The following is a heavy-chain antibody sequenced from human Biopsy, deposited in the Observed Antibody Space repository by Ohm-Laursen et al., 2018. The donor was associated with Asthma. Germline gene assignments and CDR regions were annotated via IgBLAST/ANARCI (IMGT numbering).Heavy chain of an antibody. CDR2: VFYSGTT. CDR1: GAYIGTPDDH. Sequence: SQTLSLTCIVSGAYIGTPDDHWAWIRQSPGKGLEWIGFVFYSGTTHYSRSLERRLYISIDTAMNQFSMRLSALTAADTAVYFCARVASDGDVYFGIDVWGPGTTVSVS. V-gene: IGHV4-30-4*01. J-gene: IGHJ6*02. CDR3: ARVASDGDVYFGIDV. D-gene: IGHD4-17*01.